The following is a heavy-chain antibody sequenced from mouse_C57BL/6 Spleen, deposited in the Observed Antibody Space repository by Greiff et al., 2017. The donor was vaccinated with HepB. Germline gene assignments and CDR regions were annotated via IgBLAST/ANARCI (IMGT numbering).Heavy chain of an antibody. CDR3: ARHYYDGMDY. J-gene: IGHJ4*01. CDR1: GFTFSSYA. CDR2: ISDGCSYT. V-gene: IGHV5-4*01. Sequence: EVQLVESGGGLVKPGGSLKLSCAASGFTFSSYAMSWVRQTPEKRLEWVATISDGCSYTYYPDNVKGRFTISRDNAKNNLYLQMSHLKSEDTAMYYCARHYYDGMDYWGQGTSVTVSS. D-gene: IGHD2-4*01.